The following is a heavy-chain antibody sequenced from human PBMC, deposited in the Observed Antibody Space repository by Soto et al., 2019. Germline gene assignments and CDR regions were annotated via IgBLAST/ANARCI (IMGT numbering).Heavy chain of an antibody. J-gene: IGHJ5*02. V-gene: IGHV4-30-4*01. CDR3: ATSIAARPGRGPAAPGTWFDP. D-gene: IGHD6-6*01. CDR1: GGSISSGDYY. CDR2: IYYSGST. Sequence: QVQLQESGPGLVKPSQTLSLTCTVSGGSISSGDYYWSWIRQPPGKGLEWIGYIYYSGSTYYNPSHKSRVTIAVDTSKNQFSLKLSSVTAADTAVYYCATSIAARPGRGPAAPGTWFDPWCQGTLVTVSS.